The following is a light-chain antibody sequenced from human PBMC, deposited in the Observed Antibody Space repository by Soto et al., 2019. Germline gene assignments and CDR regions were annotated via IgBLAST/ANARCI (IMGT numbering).Light chain of an antibody. CDR1: ISDFVVYNY. Sequence: QSVLAQPASVSLSPGQSITISCTGTISDFVVYNYVSWYQQHPGKGPKLMIYGVTNRPSGVSNRFSGSKSGNTASLTISGLQADDEADYYCSSHTISSALQVFGTGTKVTVL. J-gene: IGLJ1*01. V-gene: IGLV2-14*01. CDR2: GVT. CDR3: SSHTISSALQV.